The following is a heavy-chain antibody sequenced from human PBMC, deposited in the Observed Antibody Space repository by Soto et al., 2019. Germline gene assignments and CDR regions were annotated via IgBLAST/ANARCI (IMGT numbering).Heavy chain of an antibody. CDR3: ARDRYSSGWYSDY. Sequence: QVQLQESGPGLVKPSETLSLTCTVSGGSISSYYWSWIRQPPGKGLEWIGYIYYSGSTNYNPSLKSRVTISVDTSKNQLSLKLSSVTAADTAVYYCARDRYSSGWYSDYWGQGTLVTVSS. D-gene: IGHD6-19*01. J-gene: IGHJ4*02. V-gene: IGHV4-59*01. CDR1: GGSISSYY. CDR2: IYYSGST.